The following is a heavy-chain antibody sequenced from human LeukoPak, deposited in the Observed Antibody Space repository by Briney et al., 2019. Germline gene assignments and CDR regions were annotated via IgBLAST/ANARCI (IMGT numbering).Heavy chain of an antibody. J-gene: IGHJ5*02. CDR3: ARLYSEVMTTVTTLSWFDP. CDR1: GRSISSSSYH. Sequence: SEPLSLTCTVSGRSISSSSYHWGRIRQPPGKGLEWLGRIYYSGSTYYTPSLKSRVTISVDTSKNQFSLKLSSVTAADTAVYYCARLYSEVMTTVTTLSWFDPWGQGTLVTVSS. D-gene: IGHD4-17*01. V-gene: IGHV4-39*01. CDR2: IYYSGST.